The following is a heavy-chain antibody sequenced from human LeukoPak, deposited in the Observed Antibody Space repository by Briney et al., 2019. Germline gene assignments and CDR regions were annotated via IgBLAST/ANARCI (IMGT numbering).Heavy chain of an antibody. D-gene: IGHD6-19*01. CDR1: GFTLSRDW. CDR3: AKDLAVAGTSDY. Sequence: GGSLRLSCAASGFTLSRDWMHWVRQAPGKGLVWVSRMNSDGSTTNYADSVKGRFTISRDNSKNTLYLQMNSLRAEDTAVYYCAKDLAVAGTSDYWGQGTLVTVSS. V-gene: IGHV3-74*01. J-gene: IGHJ4*02. CDR2: MNSDGSTT.